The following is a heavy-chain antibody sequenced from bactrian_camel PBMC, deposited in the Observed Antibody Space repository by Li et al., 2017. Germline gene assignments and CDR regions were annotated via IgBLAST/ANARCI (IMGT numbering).Heavy chain of an antibody. Sequence: QVQLVESGGGSVQAGGSLRLSCAASGNSYRTNYMTWFRQAPGKEREGVAAILTSSGSTYYANSVKGRFTISRDDSKNTVYLQMNSVKPEDTAVYYCVRDLGTTGWYFDNWGQGTQVTVS. CDR1: GNSYRTNY. V-gene: IGHV3S53*01. J-gene: IGHJ6*01. CDR2: ILTSSGST. CDR3: VRDLGTTGWYFDN. D-gene: IGHD5*01.